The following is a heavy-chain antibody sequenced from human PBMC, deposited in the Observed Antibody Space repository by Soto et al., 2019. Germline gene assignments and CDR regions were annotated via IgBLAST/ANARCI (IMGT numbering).Heavy chain of an antibody. V-gene: IGHV1-69*02. CDR2: IIPILGIA. J-gene: IGHJ4*02. D-gene: IGHD6-6*01. Sequence: QVQLVQSGAEVKKPGSSVKVSCKASGGTFSSYTISWVRQAPGQGLEWMGRIIPILGIANYAQKLQGRVTLTADKPTRTAYMDLSSLRSEDTAVYSCARGSRRWSPSQHLVPVNYWGQGTLVTVSS. CDR1: GGTFSSYT. CDR3: ARGSRRWSPSQHLVPVNY.